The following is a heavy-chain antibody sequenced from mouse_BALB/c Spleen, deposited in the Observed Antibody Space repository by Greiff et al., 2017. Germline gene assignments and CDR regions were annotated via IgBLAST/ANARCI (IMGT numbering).Heavy chain of an antibody. J-gene: IGHJ2*03. CDR1: GFNIKDYY. V-gene: IGHV14-4*02. Sequence: EVQLQQSGAELVRSGASVKLSCTASGFNIKDYYMHWVKQRPEQGLEWIGWIDPENGDTEYAPKFQGKATMTADTSSNTAYLQLSSLTSEDTAVYYWNNYEYDGFDDWGQGTRLTVSS. D-gene: IGHD2-4*01. CDR2: IDPENGDT. CDR3: NNYEYDGFDD.